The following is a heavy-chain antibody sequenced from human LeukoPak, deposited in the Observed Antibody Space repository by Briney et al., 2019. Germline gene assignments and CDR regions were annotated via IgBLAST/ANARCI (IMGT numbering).Heavy chain of an antibody. CDR2: ISAYNGNT. CDR3: AREGPTRYNWSDGNWFDP. Sequence: ASVKVSCKASGYTFTSYGISWVRQAPGQGLEWMGWISAYNGNTNYAQKLQGRVTMTTDTSTSTAYMELRSLRSDDTAVYYCAREGPTRYNWSDGNWFDPWGQGTLFTVSS. J-gene: IGHJ5*02. D-gene: IGHD1-1*01. V-gene: IGHV1-18*01. CDR1: GYTFTSYG.